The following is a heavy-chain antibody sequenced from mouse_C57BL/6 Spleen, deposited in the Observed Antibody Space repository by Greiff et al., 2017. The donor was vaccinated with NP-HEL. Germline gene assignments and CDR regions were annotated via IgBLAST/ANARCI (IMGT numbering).Heavy chain of an antibody. CDR1: GYSITSGYD. Sequence: EVQLVESGPGMVKPSQSLSLPCTVTGYSITSGYDWHWIRHFPGNKLEWMGYISYSGITNYNPSLKSRISITHDTSKNHFFLKLNSVTTEDTATYYCARGTYYSNLDYWGQGTTLTVSS. CDR3: ARGTYYSNLDY. J-gene: IGHJ2*01. CDR2: ISYSGIT. V-gene: IGHV3-1*01. D-gene: IGHD2-5*01.